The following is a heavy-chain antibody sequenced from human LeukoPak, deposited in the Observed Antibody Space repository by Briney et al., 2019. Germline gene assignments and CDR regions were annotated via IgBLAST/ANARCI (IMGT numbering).Heavy chain of an antibody. D-gene: IGHD2-15*01. V-gene: IGHV3-11*01. CDR3: ARRGPSRSDSMGSFDI. CDR2: VTSSDTTI. Sequence: GGSLRLSCAASGLTFSDYYMSWIRQAPGKGLEWISSVTSSDTTIYYTGSVKGRFTSSRDNARNSLYLQMNTLRADDTAVYYCARRGPSRSDSMGSFDIWGQGTMVTVSS. CDR1: GLTFSDYY. J-gene: IGHJ3*02.